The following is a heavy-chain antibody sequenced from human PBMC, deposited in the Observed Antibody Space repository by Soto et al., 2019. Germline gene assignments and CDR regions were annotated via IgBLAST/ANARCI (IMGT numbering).Heavy chain of an antibody. CDR1: GFTFSSYW. D-gene: IGHD3-3*02. V-gene: IGHV3-7*01. CDR2: IKQDGSEK. Sequence: LRLCCAASGFTFSSYWMTWVRQAPGKGLEWVANIKQDGSEKYYVDSVKGRFTISRDNAKNSLYLQMNSLRAEDSAVYYCAREYAFLEWLLKENYYYYGMDVWGQGTTVTVSS. J-gene: IGHJ6*02. CDR3: AREYAFLEWLLKENYYYYGMDV.